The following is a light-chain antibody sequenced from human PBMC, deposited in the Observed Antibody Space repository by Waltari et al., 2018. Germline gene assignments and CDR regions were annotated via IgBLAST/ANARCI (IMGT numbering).Light chain of an antibody. CDR3: CSYGDSNWV. CDR1: SSDVGSFNL. CDR2: EGS. J-gene: IGLJ3*02. Sequence: QSALTQPASVSGSPGQSITISCTGTSSDVGSFNLVSWYQQHPGRAPKLMIYEGSKRPSGGSNRFSGSKSGNTASLTISGLQAEDEADYYCCSYGDSNWVFGGGTKVTVL. V-gene: IGLV2-23*01.